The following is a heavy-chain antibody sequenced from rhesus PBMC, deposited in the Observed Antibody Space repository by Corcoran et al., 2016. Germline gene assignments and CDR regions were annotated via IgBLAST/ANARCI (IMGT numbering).Heavy chain of an antibody. CDR1: GASISTYW. J-gene: IGHJ6*01. CDR3: ERDMKYGNFYGLDS. D-gene: IGHD4-29*01. CDR2: INGNSGKP. Sequence: QVQLQESGPGLVKPSETLSLTCAVSGASISTYWWSWIRQSPGKGLEWIGEINGNSGKPYYNPSLKSRVTISKAASQNQLSLKVNSVTAADTAVYYCERDMKYGNFYGLDSWGQGVVVTVSS. V-gene: IGHV4-80*01.